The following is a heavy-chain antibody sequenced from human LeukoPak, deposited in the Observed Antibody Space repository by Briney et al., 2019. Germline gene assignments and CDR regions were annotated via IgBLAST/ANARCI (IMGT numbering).Heavy chain of an antibody. Sequence: ASVKVSCKASGYTFSSCDLNWVRQATGQGLEWMGWMNPNSGNTGYAQKFQGRVTMTEDTSTDTAYMELSSLRSEDTAVYYCATETIFGVVNDDAFDIWGQGTMVTVSS. CDR2: MNPNSGNT. CDR1: GYTFSSCD. V-gene: IGHV1-8*01. D-gene: IGHD3-3*01. J-gene: IGHJ3*02. CDR3: ATETIFGVVNDDAFDI.